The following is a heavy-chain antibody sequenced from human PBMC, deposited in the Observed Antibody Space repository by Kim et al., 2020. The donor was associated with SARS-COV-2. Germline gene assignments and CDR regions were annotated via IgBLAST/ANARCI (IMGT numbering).Heavy chain of an antibody. D-gene: IGHD1-26*01. CDR3: AGLSGSYPVDY. Sequence: TSSADSVKGRFTISRDNAKNTLYLQMNSLRAEDTAVYYCAGLSGSYPVDYWGQGTLVTVSS. CDR2: T. J-gene: IGHJ4*02. V-gene: IGHV3-74*01.